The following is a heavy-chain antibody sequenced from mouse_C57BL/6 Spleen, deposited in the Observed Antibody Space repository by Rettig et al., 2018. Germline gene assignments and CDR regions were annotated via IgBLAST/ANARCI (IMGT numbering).Heavy chain of an antibody. V-gene: IGHV1-39*01. CDR3: AKGLLLAY. D-gene: IGHD2-3*01. Sequence: FKGKATLTVDQSSSTAYMQLNSLTSEDSAVYYCAKGLLLAYWGQGTLVTVSA. J-gene: IGHJ3*01.